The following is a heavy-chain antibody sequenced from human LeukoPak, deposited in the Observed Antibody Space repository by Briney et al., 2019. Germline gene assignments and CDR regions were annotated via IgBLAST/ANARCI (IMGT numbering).Heavy chain of an antibody. V-gene: IGHV4-39*07. CDR2: IYYSGST. CDR3: ARSSTSWYGPFDI. CDR1: DDSISSSRYY. J-gene: IGHJ3*02. Sequence: SETLSLTCTVSDDSISSSRYYWGWIRQPPGKGLEWIGNIYYSGSTSYNPSLKSRVTISVDTSKNQFSLKLTSVTAADTAVYYCARSSTSWYGPFDIWGQGTMVTVSS. D-gene: IGHD2-2*01.